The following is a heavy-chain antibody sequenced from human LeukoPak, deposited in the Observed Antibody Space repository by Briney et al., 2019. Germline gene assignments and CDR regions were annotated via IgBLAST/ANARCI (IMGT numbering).Heavy chain of an antibody. D-gene: IGHD6-13*01. CDR3: ARDDQQLVPQPYYFDY. Sequence: GGSLRLSCAASGFIFSSYGMHWVRQAPGKGLEWVAFIRYDGSNKYYADSVKGRFTISRDNSKNTLYLQMNSLRAEDTAVYYCARDDQQLVPQPYYFDYWGQGTLVTVSS. CDR2: IRYDGSNK. J-gene: IGHJ4*02. CDR1: GFIFSSYG. V-gene: IGHV3-30*02.